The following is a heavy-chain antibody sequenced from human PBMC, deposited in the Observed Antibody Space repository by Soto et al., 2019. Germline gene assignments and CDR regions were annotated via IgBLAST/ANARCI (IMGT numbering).Heavy chain of an antibody. Sequence: PSETLSLTCTVSGDSISSDAYYWSWIRQHPGKGLEWIGYIYYSGSAYYNPSLKSRVTISVDTSKKQFSLKVSSLTAADTAVYYCARGSNIVVVITGTPTSTGFDPWGQGTLVTVSS. V-gene: IGHV4-31*03. CDR1: GDSISSDAYY. CDR3: ARGSNIVVVITGTPTSTGFDP. J-gene: IGHJ5*02. CDR2: IYYSGSA. D-gene: IGHD2-15*01.